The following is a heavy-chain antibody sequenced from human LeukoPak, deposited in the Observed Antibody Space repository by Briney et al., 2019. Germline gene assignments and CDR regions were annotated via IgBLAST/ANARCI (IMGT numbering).Heavy chain of an antibody. CDR3: ARNRSPYYYDSSGYYGLGS. D-gene: IGHD3-22*01. Sequence: PGGSLRLSCAASGFTLSSYGMHWVRQAPGKGLEWVAVIWYDGSNKYYADSVKGRFTISKDNSKNTLYLQMNSLRAEDTAVYYCARNRSPYYYDSSGYYGLGSWGQGTLVTVSS. CDR2: IWYDGSNK. J-gene: IGHJ4*02. V-gene: IGHV3-33*08. CDR1: GFTLSSYG.